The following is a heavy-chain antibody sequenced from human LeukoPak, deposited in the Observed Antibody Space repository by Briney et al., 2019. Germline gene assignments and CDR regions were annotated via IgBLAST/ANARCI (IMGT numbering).Heavy chain of an antibody. CDR2: ISYDGSNK. CDR3: ARDSDESKGVY. D-gene: IGHD2-8*01. Sequence: GGSLRLSCVASGFTFSSYWMHWVRQAPGKGLEWVAVISYDGSNKYYADSVKGRFTISRDNSKNTLYLQMNSLRAEDTAVYYCARDSDESKGVYWGQGTLVTVSS. J-gene: IGHJ4*02. V-gene: IGHV3-30-3*01. CDR1: GFTFSSYW.